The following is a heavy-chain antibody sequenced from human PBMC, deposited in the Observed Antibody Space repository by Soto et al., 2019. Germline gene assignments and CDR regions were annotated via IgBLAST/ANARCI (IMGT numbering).Heavy chain of an antibody. D-gene: IGHD2-15*01. Sequence: SETLSLTCTVSGGSVSSGSYYWSWIRQPPGKGLEWIGYVYYSGSTNYNPSLKSRVTISVDTSKNQFSLRLSSVTAADTAVYYCASALYCSGGSCSFDPWGQGTLVTVSS. CDR3: ASALYCSGGSCSFDP. CDR2: VYYSGST. J-gene: IGHJ5*02. CDR1: GGSVSSGSYY. V-gene: IGHV4-61*01.